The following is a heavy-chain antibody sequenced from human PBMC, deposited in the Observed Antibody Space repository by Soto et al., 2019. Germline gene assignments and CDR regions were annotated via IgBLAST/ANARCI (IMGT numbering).Heavy chain of an antibody. CDR1: GFTFSSYT. CDR3: ATGWGDY. J-gene: IGHJ4*02. D-gene: IGHD7-27*01. Sequence: EVQLLESGGGLVQPGGSLRLSCAASGFTFSSYTMSWVRQGPGKGLEWVSGISSSGGSTVYADSVKGRFTISRTNFKNTPYLQMNSLRAKDTAVYYCATGWGDYWGQGTPVTVSS. CDR2: ISSSGGST. V-gene: IGHV3-23*01.